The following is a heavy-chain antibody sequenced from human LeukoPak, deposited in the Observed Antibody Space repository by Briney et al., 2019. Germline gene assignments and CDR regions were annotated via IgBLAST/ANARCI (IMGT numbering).Heavy chain of an antibody. J-gene: IGHJ4*02. CDR3: ARGAYYYDSSGYY. Sequence: GGSLRLSCAASGFTFSSYAMHWVRQAPGKGLERVAVISYDGSNKYYADSVRGRFTISRDNSKNTLYLQMNSLRAEDTAVYYCARGAYYYDSSGYYWGQGTLVTVSS. CDR1: GFTFSSYA. CDR2: ISYDGSNK. V-gene: IGHV3-30-3*01. D-gene: IGHD3-22*01.